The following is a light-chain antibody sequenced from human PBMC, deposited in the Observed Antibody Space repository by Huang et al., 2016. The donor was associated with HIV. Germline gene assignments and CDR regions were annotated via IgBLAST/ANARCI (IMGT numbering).Light chain of an antibody. CDR2: WAS. J-gene: IGKJ4*01. Sequence: DIVMTQSPDSLTVSLGERATNNCRSSQSLFFRSNKRSYFAWYQKKPGQPPKLVLSWASARESGVPDRFSGSGSETHFTLTINSLQAEDVAVYYCQQYYHNPLTFGGGTKVEI. CDR3: QQYYHNPLT. V-gene: IGKV4-1*01. CDR1: QSLFFRSNKRSY.